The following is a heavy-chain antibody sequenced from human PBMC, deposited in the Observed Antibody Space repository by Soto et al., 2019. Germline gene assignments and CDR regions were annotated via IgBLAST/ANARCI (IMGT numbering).Heavy chain of an antibody. CDR1: GGTFSSYA. Sequence: ASVKVSCKASGGTFSSYAISWVRQAPGHGLEWMGWINPNTGGTNYAQKFQGRVTVTRDTSITTAYMELSRLRSDDTAVYYCARDFSSSADGFDYWGQGTLVTVSS. D-gene: IGHD6-6*01. CDR2: INPNTGGT. CDR3: ARDFSSSADGFDY. J-gene: IGHJ4*02. V-gene: IGHV1-2*02.